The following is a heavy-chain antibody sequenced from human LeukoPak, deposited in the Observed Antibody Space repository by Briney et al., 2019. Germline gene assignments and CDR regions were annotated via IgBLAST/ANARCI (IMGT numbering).Heavy chain of an antibody. V-gene: IGHV4-4*02. CDR1: GGSISSDNW. Sequence: PSETLSLTCAVSGGSISSDNWWSWVRQPPGRGLEWIGEIYHSGNTNYNPSLQSPVTISIDKSKNQFSLKLTSVTAADTAVYYRSRSGYYPLDDWGQGTLVTVSS. CDR3: SRSGYYPLDD. D-gene: IGHD3-22*01. CDR2: IYHSGNT. J-gene: IGHJ4*02.